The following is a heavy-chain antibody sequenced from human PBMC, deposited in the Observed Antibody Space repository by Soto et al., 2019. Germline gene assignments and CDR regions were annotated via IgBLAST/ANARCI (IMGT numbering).Heavy chain of an antibody. CDR3: ARARYSSGWYGGSFDY. J-gene: IGHJ4*02. D-gene: IGHD6-19*01. V-gene: IGHV3-30-3*01. CDR1: GFTFSSYA. Sequence: QVQLVESGGGVVQPGRSLRLSCAASGFTFSSYAMHWVRQAPGKGLEWVAVISYDGSNKYYADSVKGRFTISRDNSKNPLYLQMNSLRAEDTAVYYCARARYSSGWYGGSFDYWGQGTLVTVSS. CDR2: ISYDGSNK.